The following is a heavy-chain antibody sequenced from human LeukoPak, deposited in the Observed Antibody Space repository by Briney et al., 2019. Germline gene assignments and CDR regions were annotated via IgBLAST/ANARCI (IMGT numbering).Heavy chain of an antibody. CDR1: GLTFSDYS. J-gene: IGHJ4*02. CDR3: AKDAAGPEY. CDR2: ISAGGGST. Sequence: GGSLRLSCAASGLTFSDYSMTWVRQAPGKGLFWVSGISAGGGSTYYADSVKGRFTISRDNSRNTLYLQMNSLRAEDTAVYYCAKDAAGPEYWGQGTLVTVSP. D-gene: IGHD6-13*01. V-gene: IGHV3-23*01.